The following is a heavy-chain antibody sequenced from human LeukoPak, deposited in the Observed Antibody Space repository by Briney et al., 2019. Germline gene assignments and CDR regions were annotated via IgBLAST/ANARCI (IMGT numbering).Heavy chain of an antibody. D-gene: IGHD6-13*01. J-gene: IGHJ4*02. CDR3: SAAAGPYYFDY. CDR1: GGSISCYY. CDR2: IYYSGST. V-gene: IGHV4-59*01. Sequence: PSETLSLTCTVSGGSISCYYWSWIRQPPGKGLEWIGYIYYSGSTNYNPSLKSRVTISVDTSKNQFSLKLSSVTAADTAVYYCSAAAGPYYFDYWGQGTLVTVSS.